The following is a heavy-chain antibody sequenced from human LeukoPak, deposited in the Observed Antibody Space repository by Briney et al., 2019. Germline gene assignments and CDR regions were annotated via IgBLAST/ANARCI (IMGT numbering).Heavy chain of an antibody. J-gene: IGHJ4*02. CDR2: TYYRSRWYN. CDR3: ARDPRISSGWQFDY. D-gene: IGHD6-19*01. V-gene: IGHV6-1*01. CDR1: GDSVSSKRAT. Sequence: SQTLSLTCAISGDSVSSKRATWNWLRQSPSITLEWLGKTYYRSRWYNDSALSVKSRITINPDTSKNQFSLHLNSVAPEDTAVYYCARDPRISSGWQFDYWGQGTLVTVSS.